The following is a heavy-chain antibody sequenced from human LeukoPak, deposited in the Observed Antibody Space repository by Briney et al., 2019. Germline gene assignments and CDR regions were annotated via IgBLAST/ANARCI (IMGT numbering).Heavy chain of an antibody. CDR2: INHSGTT. CDR1: GGSFSGYY. V-gene: IGHV4-34*01. J-gene: IGHJ6*03. D-gene: IGHD6-13*01. CDR3: ASSRGYSSSLWYYYMDV. Sequence: TSETLSLTCAVYGGSFSGYYWSWIRHPPGKGLEWLGEINHSGTTNYNPSLMSRVTVSIDTSKNQFSLRLSSVTAADTGVYYCASSRGYSSSLWYYYMDVWGKGTTVTVSS.